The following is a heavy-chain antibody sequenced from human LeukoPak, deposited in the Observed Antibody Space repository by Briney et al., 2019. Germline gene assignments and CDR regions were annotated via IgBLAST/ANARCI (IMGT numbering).Heavy chain of an antibody. CDR2: ISSSGSTI. Sequence: GGALRLSCAASGFTFSDYYMSWIRQAPGKGLEWVSYISSSGSTIYYADSVKGRFTIFRDNAKNSLYLQMNSLRAEDTAVYYCARRYCSSTSCYHYYYYMDVWGKGTTVTISS. CDR3: ARRYCSSTSCYHYYYYMDV. J-gene: IGHJ6*03. CDR1: GFTFSDYY. D-gene: IGHD2-2*01. V-gene: IGHV3-11*01.